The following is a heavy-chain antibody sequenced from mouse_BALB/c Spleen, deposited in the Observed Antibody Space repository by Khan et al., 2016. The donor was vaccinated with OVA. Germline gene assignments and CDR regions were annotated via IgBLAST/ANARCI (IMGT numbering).Heavy chain of an antibody. CDR1: GYSFTGYF. Sequence: VQLKESAPELVRPGASVKISCKAFGYSFTGYFMNWVMQSHGKSLEWIGRINPHIGETFYNQRFKDKATLTVDESSSTAHMELRSLSAEDSAVYYCTRIYRSYFDYWGQGTTLTVSS. V-gene: IGHV1-20*02. J-gene: IGHJ2*01. CDR3: TRIYRSYFDY. D-gene: IGHD1-1*01. CDR2: INPHIGET.